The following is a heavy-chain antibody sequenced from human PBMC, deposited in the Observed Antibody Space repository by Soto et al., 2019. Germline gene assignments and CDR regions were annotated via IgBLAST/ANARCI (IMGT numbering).Heavy chain of an antibody. CDR2: ISGSGCST. D-gene: IGHD6-13*01. J-gene: IGHJ4*02. CDR1: GFTFSSYA. CDR3: AKDPEIAAAPLFPTCDY. V-gene: IGHV3-23*01. Sequence: EVQLLESGGGLVQPGGSLRLSCAASGFTFSSYAMSWVRQAPGKGLEWVSAISGSGCSTYYADSVKGRFPISSDNSKNTLYLQMNSLRAEDTAVYYCAKDPEIAAAPLFPTCDYWGQGTLVTVSS.